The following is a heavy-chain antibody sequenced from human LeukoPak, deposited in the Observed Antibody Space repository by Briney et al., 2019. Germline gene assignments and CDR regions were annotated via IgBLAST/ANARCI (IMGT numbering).Heavy chain of an antibody. Sequence: GGSLRLSCAASGFTFSNYIMNWVRQAPGKELEWVSSISSSSSYIYYADSVKGRFTISRDNAKNSLYLQMNSLRAEDTAIYYCAKGAGGFSYYNWFDPWGQGTLVTVSS. D-gene: IGHD5-18*01. V-gene: IGHV3-21*04. CDR2: ISSSSSYI. CDR3: AKGAGGFSYYNWFDP. CDR1: GFTFSNYI. J-gene: IGHJ5*02.